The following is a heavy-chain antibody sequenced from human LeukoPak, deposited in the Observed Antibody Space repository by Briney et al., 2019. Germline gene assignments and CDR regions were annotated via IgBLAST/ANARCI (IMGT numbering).Heavy chain of an antibody. Sequence: GASLRLSSAASGFTFSNYWMSWVRQAPGKGLEWVANIKQDGSEKYYADSVKGRFTISRDNAKSSVYLQLNSLRVEDTAVYHCASTQTFDYWGQGTLVTVSS. CDR1: GFTFSNYW. V-gene: IGHV3-7*05. J-gene: IGHJ4*02. CDR3: ASTQTFDY. CDR2: IKQDGSEK.